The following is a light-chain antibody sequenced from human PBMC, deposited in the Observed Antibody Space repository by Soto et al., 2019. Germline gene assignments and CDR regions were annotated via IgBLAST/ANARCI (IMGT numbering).Light chain of an antibody. CDR3: QQYNSYSMT. Sequence: DIQLTQSPSTLSASVGDRVTITCRASQSFSSWLAWYQHKPGKAPKLLIYKASSLESGVPSRFSGSGSVTGFTLTISSLQPDDFATCYCQQYNSYSMTFGQGTKVDIK. J-gene: IGKJ1*01. CDR2: KAS. V-gene: IGKV1-5*03. CDR1: QSFSSW.